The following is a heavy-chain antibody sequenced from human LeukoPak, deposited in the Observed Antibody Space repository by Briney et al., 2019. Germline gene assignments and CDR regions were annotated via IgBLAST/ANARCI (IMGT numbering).Heavy chain of an antibody. CDR2: MYYSGGT. Sequence: DPSETLSLTCRVSGASTSGYYWSWIRQPPGKGLEWIGHMYYSGGTTYNPSLKSRVSISLDTSKKHFSLKLSSVTAADTAVYYCAGTGLFFDYWSQGTLVTVSS. J-gene: IGHJ4*02. V-gene: IGHV4-59*01. CDR1: GASTSGYY. CDR3: AGTGLFFDY. D-gene: IGHD7-27*01.